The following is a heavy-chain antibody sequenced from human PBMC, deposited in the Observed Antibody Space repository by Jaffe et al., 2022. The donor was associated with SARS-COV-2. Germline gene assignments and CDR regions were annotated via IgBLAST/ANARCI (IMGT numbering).Heavy chain of an antibody. V-gene: IGHV1-8*01. D-gene: IGHD3-22*01. CDR1: GYTFTSYD. CDR3: AREYGRNYYDSSGYGY. CDR2: MNPNSGNT. Sequence: QVQLVQSGAEVKKPGASVKVSCKASGYTFTSYDINWVRQATGQGLEWMGWMNPNSGNTGYAQKFQGRVTMTRNTSISTAYMELSSLRSEDTAVYYCAREYGRNYYDSSGYGYWGQGTLVTVSS. J-gene: IGHJ4*02.